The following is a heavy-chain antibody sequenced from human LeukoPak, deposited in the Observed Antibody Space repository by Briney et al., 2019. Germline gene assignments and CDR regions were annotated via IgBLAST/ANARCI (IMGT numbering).Heavy chain of an antibody. J-gene: IGHJ5*02. V-gene: IGHV4-59*01. Sequence: SETLSLTCTVSGGSISSYYWSWIRQPPGKGLEWVGYIYYSGSTNYNPSLKSRVTIPVDTSKNQFSLKLSSVTAADTAVYYCARDAVARRFDPWGQGTLVTVSS. D-gene: IGHD5-12*01. CDR3: ARDAVARRFDP. CDR1: GGSISSYY. CDR2: IYYSGST.